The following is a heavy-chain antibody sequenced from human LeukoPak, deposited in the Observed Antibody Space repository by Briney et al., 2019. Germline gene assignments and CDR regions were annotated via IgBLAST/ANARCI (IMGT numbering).Heavy chain of an antibody. D-gene: IGHD3-3*01. Sequence: SVKVSCKASGGTFSSYAISWVRQAPGQGLEWMGGIIPIFGTANYAQKFQGRITITADESTSTAYMELSSLRSEDTAVYYCARGGTIFGVVILAPYYYGMDVWGQGTTVTVSS. CDR2: IIPIFGTA. CDR3: ARGGTIFGVVILAPYYYGMDV. J-gene: IGHJ6*02. V-gene: IGHV1-69*13. CDR1: GGTFSSYA.